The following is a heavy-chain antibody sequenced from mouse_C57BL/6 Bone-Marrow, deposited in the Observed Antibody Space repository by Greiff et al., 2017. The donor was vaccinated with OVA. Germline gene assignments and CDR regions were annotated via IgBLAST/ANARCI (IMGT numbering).Heavy chain of an antibody. V-gene: IGHV5-6*01. CDR2: ISSGGSYT. CDR1: GFTFSSYG. CDR3: ARHPKNLDY. J-gene: IGHJ2*01. Sequence: VQLQQSGGDLVKPGGSLKLSCAASGFTFSSYGMSWVRQTPDKRLEWVATISSGGSYTYYPDSVKGRFTISRDNAKNTLYLQMSSLKSEDTAMYYCARHPKNLDYWGQGTTLTVSS.